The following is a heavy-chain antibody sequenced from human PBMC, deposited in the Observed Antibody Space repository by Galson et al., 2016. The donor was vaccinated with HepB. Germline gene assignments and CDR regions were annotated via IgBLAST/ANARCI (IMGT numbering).Heavy chain of an antibody. CDR2: ISITSGYK. V-gene: IGHV3-21*01. CDR1: GFTFSTYS. D-gene: IGHD3-16*01. Sequence: SLRLSCAASGFTFSTYSMSWVRQAPGKGLEWVSFISITSGYKYYADSLKGRFTISRDNAKNSLYLQMNSRRAEDTAVYYCARPPEGDRRYFDFWGRGTPVTVSS. CDR3: ARPPEGDRRYFDF. J-gene: IGHJ2*01.